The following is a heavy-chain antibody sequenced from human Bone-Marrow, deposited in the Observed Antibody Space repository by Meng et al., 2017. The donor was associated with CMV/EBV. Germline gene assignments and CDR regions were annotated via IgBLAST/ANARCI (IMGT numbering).Heavy chain of an antibody. V-gene: IGHV3-11*01. CDR3: ARDGPREYDYYYYYGMDV. CDR1: GFTFSDYY. J-gene: IGHJ6*02. D-gene: IGHD3-10*01. CDR2: ISSSGSTI. Sequence: GGSLRLSCAASGFTFSDYYMSWIRQAPGKGLEWVSYISSSGSTIYYADSVKGRFTISRDNAKNSLYLQINSLRAEDTAVYYCARDGPREYDYYYYYGMDVWGQGTTVTVSS.